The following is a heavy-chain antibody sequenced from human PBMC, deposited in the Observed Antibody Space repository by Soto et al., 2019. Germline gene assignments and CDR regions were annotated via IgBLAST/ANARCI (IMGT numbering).Heavy chain of an antibody. CDR2: VYYRGRS. J-gene: IGHJ4*02. D-gene: IGHD2-8*01. CDR3: VSKRNSVLTQAYFDD. V-gene: IGHV4-39*01. CDR1: CGSVSKSHYY. Sequence: XQSLSVTATVSCGSVSKSHYYWGWIRQSPGKGLEWIGSVYYRGRSYSKSSVKSRVTISVDTSKNQFSLNLNSVTASDTAVYYCVSKRNSVLTQAYFDDWGPGALVTVSS.